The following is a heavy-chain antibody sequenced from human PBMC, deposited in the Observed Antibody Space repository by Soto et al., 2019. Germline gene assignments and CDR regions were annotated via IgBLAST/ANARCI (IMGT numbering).Heavy chain of an antibody. CDR3: AKEYTSTSRGSFDY. CDR2: ITGSSGRT. J-gene: IGHJ4*02. D-gene: IGHD1-26*01. CDR1: GFTFSNYA. V-gene: IGHV3-23*01. Sequence: PGGSLSLSCAASGFTFSNYAMNWVRQAPGQGLEWVSGITGSSGRTFYADSVKGRFTISRDNSKNTVYLQMNSVRADDTAVYYWAKEYTSTSRGSFDYWGQGALVTVTS.